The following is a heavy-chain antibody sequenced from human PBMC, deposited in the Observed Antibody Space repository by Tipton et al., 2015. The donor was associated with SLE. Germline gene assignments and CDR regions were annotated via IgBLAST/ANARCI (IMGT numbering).Heavy chain of an antibody. CDR1: GGSISSSSYY. CDR2: IYYSGST. V-gene: IGHV4-39*07. D-gene: IGHD5-24*01. Sequence: TLSLTCAVYGGSISSSSYYWGWIRQPPGKGLEWIGSIYYSGSTYYNPSLKSRVTISVDTSKNQFSLKLSSVTAADTAVYYCARAEDGHAFDIWGQGTMVTVSS. J-gene: IGHJ3*02. CDR3: ARAEDGHAFDI.